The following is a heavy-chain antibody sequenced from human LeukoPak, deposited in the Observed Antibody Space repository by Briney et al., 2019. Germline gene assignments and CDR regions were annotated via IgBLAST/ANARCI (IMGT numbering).Heavy chain of an antibody. J-gene: IGHJ4*01. CDR3: AKGIYSSGWSYFDY. Sequence: VGSLRLSCAASGFTFSNSAMSWVRQAPGKGLEWVSTLSGSGITTYYADSVKGRFTISRDNSKNTLYLQMNSLRAEDTAVYYCAKGIYSSGWSYFDYWGHGTLVTVSS. CDR2: LSGSGITT. D-gene: IGHD6-19*01. CDR1: GFTFSNSA. V-gene: IGHV3-23*01.